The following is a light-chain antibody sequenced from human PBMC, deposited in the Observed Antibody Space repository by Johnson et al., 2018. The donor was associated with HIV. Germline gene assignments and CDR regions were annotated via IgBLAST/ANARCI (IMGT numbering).Light chain of an antibody. CDR1: SSNIGNNY. J-gene: IGLJ1*01. Sequence: QAVLTQPPSVSAAPGQKVTIPCSGSSSNIGNNYLSWYQQLPGRAPKLLIYDNNKRPSGIPDRFSGSKSGTSATLGITGLQTGDEADYYCGTWDSSLSVLYVFGTGTKVTVL. CDR3: GTWDSSLSVLYV. CDR2: DNN. V-gene: IGLV1-51*01.